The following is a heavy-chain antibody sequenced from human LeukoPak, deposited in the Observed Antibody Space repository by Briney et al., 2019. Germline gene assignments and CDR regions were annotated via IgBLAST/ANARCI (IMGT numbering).Heavy chain of an antibody. J-gene: IGHJ4*02. CDR2: FDPEDGET. CDR3: ATSTKYYGGNSNFDY. D-gene: IGHD4-23*01. CDR1: GYTLTELS. V-gene: IGHV1-24*01. Sequence: ASVKVSCKVSGYTLTELSMHWVRQAPGKGLEWMGGFDPEDGETIYARKFQGRVTMTEDTSTDTAYMELSSLRSEDTAVYYCATSTKYYGGNSNFDYWGQGTLVTVSS.